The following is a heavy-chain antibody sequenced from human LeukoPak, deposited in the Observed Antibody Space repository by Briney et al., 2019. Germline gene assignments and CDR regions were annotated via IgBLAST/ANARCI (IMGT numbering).Heavy chain of an antibody. V-gene: IGHV1-3*01. J-gene: IGHJ4*02. Sequence: ASVKVSCKASGYTFTNYAIHWVRQAPGQRLEWMGWINGGSGNTKYSQNFQGRVTITRDTSASTAYMELSSLRSEDTAVYYCARASVSSSFVYWESAYFDFGGQGTLATVSS. CDR2: INGGSGNT. CDR1: GYTFTNYA. CDR3: ARASVSSSFVYWESAYFDF. D-gene: IGHD6-6*01.